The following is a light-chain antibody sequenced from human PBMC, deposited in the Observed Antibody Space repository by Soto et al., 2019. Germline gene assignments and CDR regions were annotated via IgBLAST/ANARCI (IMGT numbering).Light chain of an antibody. J-gene: IGLJ1*01. CDR3: SSYTSSSTKV. CDR1: SSDVGGYNY. CDR2: EVS. Sequence: QSVLTQPASVSGSPGQSITISCTGTSSDVGGYNYVSWYQQHPGKAPKLMIYEVSNRPSGVPNRFSGSKSGNTASLPISGLQAEDEAAYYCSSYTSSSTKVFGTGTKVTVL. V-gene: IGLV2-14*01.